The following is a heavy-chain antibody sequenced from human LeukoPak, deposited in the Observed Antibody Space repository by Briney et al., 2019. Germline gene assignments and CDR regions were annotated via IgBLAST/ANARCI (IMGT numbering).Heavy chain of an antibody. V-gene: IGHV4-4*02. D-gene: IGHD2-2*02. Sequence: SETLSLTCAVSGGSISSTNWWSWVRQPPGKGLEWIGEIYHSGTTNYNPSLKSRVTISVDKSKNQFSLKLSSVTAADTAVYYCARARYCSSTSCYTGAFDIWGQGTMVTVSS. CDR3: ARARYCSSTSCYTGAFDI. J-gene: IGHJ3*02. CDR2: IYHSGTT. CDR1: GGSISSTNW.